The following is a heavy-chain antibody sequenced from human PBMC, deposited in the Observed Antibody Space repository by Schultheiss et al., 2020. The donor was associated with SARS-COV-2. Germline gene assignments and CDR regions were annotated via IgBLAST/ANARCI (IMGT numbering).Heavy chain of an antibody. CDR1: GFTFSSYA. CDR3: ARNPQQPPGFDY. V-gene: IGHV3-30-3*01. CDR2: ISYDGSNK. D-gene: IGHD6-13*01. J-gene: IGHJ4*02. Sequence: GGSLRLSCAASGFTFSSYAMHWVRQAPGKGLEWVAVISYDGSNKYYADSVKGRFTISRDNSKNTLYLQMNSLRAEDTAVYYCARNPQQPPGFDYWGQGTLVTVSS.